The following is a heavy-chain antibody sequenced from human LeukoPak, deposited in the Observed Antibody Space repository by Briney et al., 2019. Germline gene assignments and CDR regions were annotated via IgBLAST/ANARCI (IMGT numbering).Heavy chain of an antibody. CDR3: GREPLVVGATVDH. V-gene: IGHV1-18*01. Sequence: ASVMGSCKASGFIFAIYGITWVRRATGQGHEWRGWISAYKGNPNYAQKLQGRVTMPTDTSTSTAYMELRNLRSDAPALYYCGREPLVVGATVDHGGQGTLLTVSS. J-gene: IGHJ4*02. CDR1: GFIFAIYG. CDR2: ISAYKGNP. D-gene: IGHD1-26*01.